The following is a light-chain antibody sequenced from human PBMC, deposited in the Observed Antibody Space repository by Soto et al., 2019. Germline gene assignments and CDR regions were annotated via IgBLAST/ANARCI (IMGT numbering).Light chain of an antibody. CDR2: DTS. CDR3: LLCYCGPGV. CDR1: TGPVTSHHY. J-gene: IGLJ2*01. Sequence: QAVVTQEPSLTVSPGGTVTLTCGSSTGPVTSHHYPYWVQQKPGQAPRTLMYDTSDKHSWTPARFSGSLRGGKAALALSGAQPEDESEYYCLLCYCGPGVFGGGTKVTV. V-gene: IGLV7-46*01.